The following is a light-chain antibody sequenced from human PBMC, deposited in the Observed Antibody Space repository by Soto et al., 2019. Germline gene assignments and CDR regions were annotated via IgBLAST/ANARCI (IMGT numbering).Light chain of an antibody. J-gene: IGKJ1*01. CDR1: QSVFSS. CDR3: QQYHTWPA. CDR2: GAA. V-gene: IGKV3-15*01. Sequence: EIVMTQSPATLSVSPGERVTLSCRASQSVFSSLAWYQQKPGQAPRLLIYGAATRATGIPARVSGSGSGTDFTLTRNSLQSEDLAVYFCQQYHTWPAFGRGNRVEI.